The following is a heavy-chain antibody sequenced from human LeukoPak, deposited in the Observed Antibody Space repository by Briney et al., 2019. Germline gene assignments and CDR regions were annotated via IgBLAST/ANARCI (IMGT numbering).Heavy chain of an antibody. CDR1: GGSFSGYY. CDR2: INHSGST. J-gene: IGHJ5*02. D-gene: IGHD1-7*01. Sequence: KTSETLSLTCAVYGGSFSGYYWSWIRQPPGKGLEWIGEINHSGSTNYNPSLKSRVTISVDTSKNQFSLKLSSVTAADTAVYYCATATGTNSRWFDPWGQGTLVTVSS. CDR3: ATATGTNSRWFDP. V-gene: IGHV4-34*01.